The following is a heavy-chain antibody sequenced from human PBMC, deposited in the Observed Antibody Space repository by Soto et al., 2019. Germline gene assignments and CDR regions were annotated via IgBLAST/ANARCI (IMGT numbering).Heavy chain of an antibody. D-gene: IGHD2-15*01. CDR2: ISYDGSNK. J-gene: IGHJ6*03. V-gene: IGHV3-30*03. CDR3: ARKGEVAENYYYYYMDV. Sequence: GGSLRLSCAASGFTFSSYGMHWVRQAPGKGLEWVAVISYDGSNKYYADSVKGRFTISRDNSKNTLYLQMNSLRAEDTAVYYCARKGEVAENYYYYYMDVWGKGTTVTVSS. CDR1: GFTFSSYG.